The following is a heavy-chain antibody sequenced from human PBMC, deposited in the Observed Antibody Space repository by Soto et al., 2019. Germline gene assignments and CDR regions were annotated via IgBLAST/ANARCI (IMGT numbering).Heavy chain of an antibody. Sequence: LRLSCSASGFTFSSYAMHWVRQAPGKGLEYVSAISSNGGSTYYADSVKGRFTISRDNSKNTLYLQMSSLRAEDTAVYYCVKDEDSSPPQHYYYYYGMDVWGQGTTVTVSS. D-gene: IGHD6-6*01. CDR1: GFTFSSYA. CDR2: ISSNGGST. V-gene: IGHV3-64D*06. J-gene: IGHJ6*02. CDR3: VKDEDSSPPQHYYYYYGMDV.